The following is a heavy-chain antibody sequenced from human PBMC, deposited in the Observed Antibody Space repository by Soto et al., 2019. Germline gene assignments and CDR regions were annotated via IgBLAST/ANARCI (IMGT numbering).Heavy chain of an antibody. D-gene: IGHD4-17*01. J-gene: IGHJ3*02. CDR2: IFYRGST. CDR1: GGSISSYY. V-gene: IGHV4-59*08. Sequence: QVQLQESGPGLVKPSETLSLTCTVSGGSISSYYWSWIRQPPGKGLEWIGYIFYRGSTNYNPSLKSRVTISVDTSKNQLSMKLSSVAAADTAVYYCARRYGGASDIWGQGTMVTVSS. CDR3: ARRYGGASDI.